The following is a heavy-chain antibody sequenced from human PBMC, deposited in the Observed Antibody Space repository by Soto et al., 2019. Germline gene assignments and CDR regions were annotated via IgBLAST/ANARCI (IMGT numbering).Heavy chain of an antibody. J-gene: IGHJ4*02. CDR1: GFTFRNYG. CDR3: AKENQHRVHDY. D-gene: IGHD2-21*01. CDR2: ISHGGSDK. V-gene: IGHV3-30*18. Sequence: QVQLVESGGGVVRPGRSLRLTCAASGFTFRNYGMHWVRQAPGKGLGWVAVISHGGSDKYYVDSMKGRFIISRGNSENTLFLNMNRLKPEDTAVYYCAKENQHRVHDYWGQGTLVTVSS.